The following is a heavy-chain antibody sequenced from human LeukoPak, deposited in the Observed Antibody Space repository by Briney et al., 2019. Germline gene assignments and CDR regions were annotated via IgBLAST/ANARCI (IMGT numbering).Heavy chain of an antibody. CDR1: GYTFTSYG. CDR3: ARGDSSSWYALHFDY. CDR2: ISAYNGNT. J-gene: IGHJ4*02. Sequence: GASVKVSCKASGYTFTSYGISWVRQAPGQGLEWMGWISAYNGNTNYAQKLQGRVTMTTDTSTSTAYMELRSLRSDDTAVYYCARGDSSSWYALHFDYWGQGTLVTVSS. D-gene: IGHD6-13*01. V-gene: IGHV1-18*01.